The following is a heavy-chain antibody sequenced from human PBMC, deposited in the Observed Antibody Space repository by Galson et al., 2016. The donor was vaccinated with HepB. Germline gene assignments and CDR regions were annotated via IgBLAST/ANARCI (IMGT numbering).Heavy chain of an antibody. CDR1: GITFSTYA. Sequence: SLRLSCAASGITFSTYAMGWVRQAPGKGLEWVSGISNSGDKTLYADSVKGRFTISRDNSKNTLFLQMNSLGADDTAVYYCAKAAGDSWGQGTLVTVS. CDR3: AKAAGDS. CDR2: ISNSGDKT. V-gene: IGHV3-23*01. J-gene: IGHJ4*02.